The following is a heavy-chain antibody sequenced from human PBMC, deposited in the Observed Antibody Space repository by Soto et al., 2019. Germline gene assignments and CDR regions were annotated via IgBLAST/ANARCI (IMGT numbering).Heavy chain of an antibody. CDR3: AKRFSDAWEAGMDV. D-gene: IGHD1-26*01. V-gene: IGHV3-23*01. CDR2: IGGAGNDI. Sequence: EMQVLESGGGLVQPGGSLRLSCAASGFAFSNFHMNWVLQAPGKGLQWVATIGGAGNDIHYADSVEGRFTVSRDNSKNTLHLQMDGLRDDDTAIYYCAKRFSDAWEAGMDVWGQGTTVTVSS. J-gene: IGHJ6*02. CDR1: GFAFSNFH.